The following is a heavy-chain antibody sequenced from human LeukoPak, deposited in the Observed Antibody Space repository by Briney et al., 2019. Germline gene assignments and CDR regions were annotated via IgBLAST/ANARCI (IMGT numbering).Heavy chain of an antibody. D-gene: IGHD5-12*01. V-gene: IGHV3-11*06. CDR1: GFTFSDYY. CDR2: ISSSSSYT. CDR3: ATRGYSGYDSNY. Sequence: GGSLRLSCAASGFTFSDYYMSWIRQAPGKGLEWVSYISSSSSYTNYADSVKGRFTISRDNAKNSLYLQMNSLRAEDTAVYYCATRGYSGYDSNYWGQGTLVTVSS. J-gene: IGHJ4*02.